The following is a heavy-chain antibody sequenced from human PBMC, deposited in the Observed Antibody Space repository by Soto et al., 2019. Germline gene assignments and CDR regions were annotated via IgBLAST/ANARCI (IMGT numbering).Heavy chain of an antibody. CDR2: ISYDGSNK. Sequence: GGSLRLSCAASGFTFSSYGMHWVRQAPGKGLEWVAVISYDGSNKYYADSVKGRFTISRDNSKNTLYLQMNSLRAEDTAVYYCARDLHFSYYYGSRNYGMDVWGQAIMVTVSS. D-gene: IGHD3-10*01. V-gene: IGHV3-30*03. CDR3: ARDLHFSYYYGSRNYGMDV. J-gene: IGHJ6*02. CDR1: GFTFSSYG.